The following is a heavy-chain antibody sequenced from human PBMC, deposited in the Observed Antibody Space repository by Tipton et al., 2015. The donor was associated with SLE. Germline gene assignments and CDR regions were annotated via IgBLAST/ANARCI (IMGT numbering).Heavy chain of an antibody. V-gene: IGHV1-18*01. D-gene: IGHD3-22*01. CDR2: ISNYNGNT. CDR1: GYTFTSYV. CDR3: AGVLWYYDDY. Sequence: QSGPEVKKPGASVKVSCKASGYTFTSYVISWVRQAPGQGLEWMGWISNYNGNTNYAQKFQGRVTMTTDTSTSTVYMELRSLRSDDTAVYYCAGVLWYYDDYWGQGTLVTVSS. J-gene: IGHJ4*02.